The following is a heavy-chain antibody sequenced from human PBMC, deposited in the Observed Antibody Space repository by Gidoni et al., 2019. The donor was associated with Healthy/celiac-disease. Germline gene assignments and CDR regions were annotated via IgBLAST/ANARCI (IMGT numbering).Heavy chain of an antibody. D-gene: IGHD2-15*01. CDR2: SSGSGGST. CDR3: AKDGYCSGGSCYSFSFS. J-gene: IGHJ4*02. V-gene: IGHV3-23*01. Sequence: EVQLLESGGGLVQTGGSLSLSCAASGFAFGGYAMSWVRQAPGKGLEWVSASSGSGGSTYYADSVKGRFTISRDNSKNTLYLQMNSLRAEDTAVYYCAKDGYCSGGSCYSFSFSWGQGTLVTVSS. CDR1: GFAFGGYA.